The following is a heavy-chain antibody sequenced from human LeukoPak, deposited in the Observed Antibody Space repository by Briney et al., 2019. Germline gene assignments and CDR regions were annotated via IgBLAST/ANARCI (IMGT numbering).Heavy chain of an antibody. CDR2: LGSTAYGGTT. J-gene: IGHJ4*02. CDR3: TRPYYDYLTGYYSDY. Sequence: PGRSLRLSCRTSGFTFSNYPMSWVRQAPGKGLEWLALLGSTAYGGTTKYAASVKGRFTISRDDSKSIAYLQMNSLKTEDTAVYYCTRPYYDYLTGYYSDYWGQGTLVTVSS. CDR1: GFTFSNYP. V-gene: IGHV3-49*04. D-gene: IGHD3-9*01.